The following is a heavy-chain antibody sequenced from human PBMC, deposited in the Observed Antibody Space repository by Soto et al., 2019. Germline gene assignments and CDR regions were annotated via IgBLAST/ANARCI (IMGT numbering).Heavy chain of an antibody. Sequence: QVQLQESGPGLVKPSQTLSLTCTVSGGSISSGDYYWSWIRQPPGQGLEWIGYIHNSGRTYYNPSHRSGLSISVDTSQTQCALTLSSVTAAYTAVYYCARVRLGFDSSVDYWNYMDDWGQGTTVTVSS. D-gene: IGHD3-22*01. CDR2: IHNSGRT. CDR1: GGSISSGDYY. CDR3: ARVRLGFDSSVDYWNYMDD. V-gene: IGHV4-30-4*01. J-gene: IGHJ6*02.